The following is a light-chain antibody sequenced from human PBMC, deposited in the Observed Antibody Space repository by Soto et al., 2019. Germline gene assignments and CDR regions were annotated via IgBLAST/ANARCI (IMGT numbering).Light chain of an antibody. J-gene: IGLJ1*01. CDR1: SSDVGGSNY. V-gene: IGLV2-14*01. CDR2: DVS. Sequence: QSVLTEPASVSGSPGQSITISCTGTSSDVGGSNYVSWYQQLPGKAPKLMIYDVSDRPSGVSNRFSGSKSGNTASLTISGLQAEDEADYYCGSYTCSSLYVFGTGTKVTVL. CDR3: GSYTCSSLYV.